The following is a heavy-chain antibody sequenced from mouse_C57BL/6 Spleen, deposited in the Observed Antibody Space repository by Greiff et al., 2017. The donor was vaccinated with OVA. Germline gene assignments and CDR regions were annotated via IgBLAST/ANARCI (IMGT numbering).Heavy chain of an antibody. D-gene: IGHD2-2*01. Sequence: EVMLVESGGGLVQSGRSLRLSCATSGFTFSDFYMEWVRQAPGKGLEWIAASRNKANDYTTEYSASVKGRFIVSRDTSQSILYLQMNALRAEDTAIYYCARGGKNGYDGVFDYWGQGTTLTVSS. CDR2: SRNKANDYTT. CDR1: GFTFSDFY. CDR3: ARGGKNGYDGVFDY. V-gene: IGHV7-1*01. J-gene: IGHJ2*01.